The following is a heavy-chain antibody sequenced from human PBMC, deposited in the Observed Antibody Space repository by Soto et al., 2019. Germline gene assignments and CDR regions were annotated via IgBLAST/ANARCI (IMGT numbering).Heavy chain of an antibody. J-gene: IGHJ6*02. CDR3: AKDIGDYYYYGMDV. Sequence: GGSLRLSCAASGFTFSSYGMHWVRQAPGKGLEWVAVISYDGSNKYYADSVKGRFTISRDNSKNTLYLQMNSLRAEDTAVYYCAKDIGDYYYYGMDVWGQGTTVTVSS. V-gene: IGHV3-30*18. D-gene: IGHD3-3*01. CDR1: GFTFSSYG. CDR2: ISYDGSNK.